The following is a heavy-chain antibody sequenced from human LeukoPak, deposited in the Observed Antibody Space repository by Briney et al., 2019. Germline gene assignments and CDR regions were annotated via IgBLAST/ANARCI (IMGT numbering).Heavy chain of an antibody. D-gene: IGHD3-10*01. V-gene: IGHV1-69*13. J-gene: IGHJ3*02. CDR3: ARDNTMVRGVISHDAFDI. CDR2: IIPIFGTA. CDR1: GGTFSSYA. Sequence: SVKVSCKASGGTFSSYAISWVRQAPGQGLEWMGGIIPIFGTANYAQKFQGRVTITADESTSTAYMELSSLRSEDTAVYYCARDNTMVRGVISHDAFDIWGQGTMVTVSS.